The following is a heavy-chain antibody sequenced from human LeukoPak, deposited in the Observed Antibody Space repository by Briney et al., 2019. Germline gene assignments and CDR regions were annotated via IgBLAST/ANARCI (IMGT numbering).Heavy chain of an antibody. CDR3: ARPREEGATDAFDI. V-gene: IGHV5-51*01. Sequence: GESLKISCKASGYRFTIYWMAWVRQLPGKGLEWMGIIHLGDSDTRYSPSFQGQVTISADKSISAAYLQWSSLKASDTAIYYCARPREEGATDAFDIWGQGTVVTVSS. J-gene: IGHJ3*02. CDR2: IHLGDSDT. D-gene: IGHD1-26*01. CDR1: GYRFTIYW.